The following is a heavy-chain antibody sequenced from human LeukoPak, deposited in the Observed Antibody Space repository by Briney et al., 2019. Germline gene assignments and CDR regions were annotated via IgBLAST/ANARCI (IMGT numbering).Heavy chain of an antibody. J-gene: IGHJ6*03. CDR1: GYTFTGYY. Sequence: ASVKVSCKASGYTFTGYYMHWVRQAPGQGLEWMGWINPNSGGTNYAQKFQGRVTMTRDTSISTAYMELCRLRSDDTAVYYCARDSGGDSLRFLEWIPLYYYYYYMDVWGKGTTVTDSS. CDR2: INPNSGGT. CDR3: ARDSGGDSLRFLEWIPLYYYYYYMDV. D-gene: IGHD3-3*01. V-gene: IGHV1-2*02.